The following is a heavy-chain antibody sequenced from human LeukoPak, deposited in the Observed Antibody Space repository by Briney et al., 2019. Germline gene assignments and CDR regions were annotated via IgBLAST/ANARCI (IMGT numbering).Heavy chain of an antibody. J-gene: IGHJ4*02. D-gene: IGHD4-23*01. Sequence: GGSLRLSCAASGFTFSSYAMSWVRQAPGKGLEWVSGISGSGGSTYYADSVKGRFTISRDNSKNTLYLQMNSLRAEDTAVYYCTTGLRWDHNFDYWGQGTLVTVSS. V-gene: IGHV3-23*01. CDR2: ISGSGGST. CDR3: TTGLRWDHNFDY. CDR1: GFTFSSYA.